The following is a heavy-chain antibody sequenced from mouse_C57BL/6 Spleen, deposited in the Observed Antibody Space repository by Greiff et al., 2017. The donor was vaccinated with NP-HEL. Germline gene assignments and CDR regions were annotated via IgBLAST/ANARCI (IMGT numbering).Heavy chain of an antibody. D-gene: IGHD2-4*01. CDR1: GYTFTGYW. V-gene: IGHV1-9*01. CDR2: ILPGSGST. J-gene: IGHJ3*01. CDR3: ASLYNDYDGPAWFAY. Sequence: QVQLQQSGAELMKPGASVKLSCKATGYTFTGYWIEWVKQRPGHGLEWIGEILPGSGSTNYTEKFKGKATFTADTSSNTAYMQLSSLTTEDSAIYYCASLYNDYDGPAWFAYWGQGTLVTVSA.